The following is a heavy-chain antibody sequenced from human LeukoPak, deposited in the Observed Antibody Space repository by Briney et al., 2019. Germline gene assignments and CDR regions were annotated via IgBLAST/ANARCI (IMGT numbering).Heavy chain of an antibody. V-gene: IGHV3-48*01. Sequence: QPGGSLRLSCAASGFTFSSYSMNWVRQAPGKGLEWVSYISSSSSTIYYADSVKGRFTISRDNAKNSLYLQMNSLRAEDTAVYYCARDEGAYRGSYFDYWGQGTLVTVSS. D-gene: IGHD4-11*01. CDR1: GFTFSSYS. CDR3: ARDEGAYRGSYFDY. CDR2: ISSSSSTI. J-gene: IGHJ4*02.